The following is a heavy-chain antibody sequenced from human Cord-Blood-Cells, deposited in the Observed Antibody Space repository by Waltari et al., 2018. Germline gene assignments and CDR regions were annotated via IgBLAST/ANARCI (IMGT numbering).Heavy chain of an antibody. CDR3: ASNAVVVPAAIPAAFDI. Sequence: QVQLQQWGAGLLKPSETLSLTCAVYGGSFSGYYWSWIRQPPGKGLEWIGEINHSGSNNYNPSLKSRVTISVDTSKNQFSLKLSSVTAADTAVYYCASNAVVVPAAIPAAFDIWGQGTMVTVSS. CDR1: GGSFSGYY. CDR2: INHSGSN. V-gene: IGHV4-34*01. D-gene: IGHD2-2*01. J-gene: IGHJ3*02.